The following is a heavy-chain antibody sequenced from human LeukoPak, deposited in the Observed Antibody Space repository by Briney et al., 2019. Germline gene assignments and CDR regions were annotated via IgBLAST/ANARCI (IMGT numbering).Heavy chain of an antibody. Sequence: SETLSLTCTVSGGSISSGSYYWSWIRQPAGKGLEWNGRIYTSGSTNYNPSLKSRVTISVDTSKNQFSLKLSSVTAADTAVYYCARASFQNWNDRDAFDIWGQGTMVTVSS. D-gene: IGHD1-1*01. CDR3: ARASFQNWNDRDAFDI. CDR1: GGSISSGSYY. J-gene: IGHJ3*02. CDR2: IYTSGST. V-gene: IGHV4-61*02.